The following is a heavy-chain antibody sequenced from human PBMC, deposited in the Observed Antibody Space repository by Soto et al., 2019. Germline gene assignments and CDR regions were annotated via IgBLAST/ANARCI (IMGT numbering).Heavy chain of an antibody. D-gene: IGHD3-10*01. CDR2: ISSSGSNT. Sequence: GGSLRLSCAASGFTFSNYPMSWVRQAPGKGLEWVSAISSSGSNTYYADSVKGRFTISRDSSKNTLYLQMNSLRAEDTAVYYCAKTYDSGLQDGLDVWGQGTTVTVSS. J-gene: IGHJ6*02. CDR3: AKTYDSGLQDGLDV. V-gene: IGHV3-23*01. CDR1: GFTFSNYP.